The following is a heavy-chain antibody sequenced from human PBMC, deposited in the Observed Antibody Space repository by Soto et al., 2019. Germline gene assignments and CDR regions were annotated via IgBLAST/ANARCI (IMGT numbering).Heavy chain of an antibody. J-gene: IGHJ5*02. V-gene: IGHV4-31*03. CDR1: GGSISSGGYY. CDR2: IYYSGST. Sequence: SETLSLTCTVSGGSISSGGYYWSWIRQHPGKGLERIGYIYYSGSTYYNPSLKSRVTISVDTSKNQFSLKLSSVTAADTAVYYCASFGEVSVYSGNWFDPWGQGTLVTVSS. D-gene: IGHD3-3*01. CDR3: ASFGEVSVYSGNWFDP.